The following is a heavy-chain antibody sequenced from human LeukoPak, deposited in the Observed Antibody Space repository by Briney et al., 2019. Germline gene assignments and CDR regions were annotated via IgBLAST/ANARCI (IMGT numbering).Heavy chain of an antibody. J-gene: IGHJ3*02. Sequence: ASVKVSCKASGYTFTGYYMHWVRQAPGQGLEWMGWINPNSGGTNYAQKFQGRVTMTRDTSISTAYMELSRLRSDDTAVYYCARGDILTGYYSSGDAFDIWGQGTMVTVSS. D-gene: IGHD3-9*01. CDR2: INPNSGGT. V-gene: IGHV1-2*02. CDR1: GYTFTGYY. CDR3: ARGDILTGYYSSGDAFDI.